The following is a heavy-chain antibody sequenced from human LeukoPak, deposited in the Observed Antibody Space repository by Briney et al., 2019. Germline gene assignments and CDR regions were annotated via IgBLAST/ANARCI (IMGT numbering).Heavy chain of an antibody. CDR3: ARDASLVQWEHQGGFADY. CDR2: ISSSGSTI. V-gene: IGHV3-48*03. CDR1: GFTFSSYE. D-gene: IGHD1-26*01. J-gene: IGHJ4*02. Sequence: PGGSLRLSCAASGFTFSSYEMNWVRQAPGKGLEWVSYISSSGSTIYYADSVKGRFTISRDNAKNSLYLQMNSLRAEDTAVYYCARDASLVQWEHQGGFADYWGQGTLVTVSS.